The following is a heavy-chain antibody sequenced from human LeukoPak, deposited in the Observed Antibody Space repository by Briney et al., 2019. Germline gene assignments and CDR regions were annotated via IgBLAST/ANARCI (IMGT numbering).Heavy chain of an antibody. CDR2: ISGSGGST. J-gene: IGHJ3*02. CDR3: AKDIVVVTSGSNAFDI. CDR1: GFSFSSYA. Sequence: GGSLRLSCAASGFSFSSYATSWVRQAPGKGLEWVSSISGSGGSTYYADAVKGRFTISRDNSKDTLYLQMNSLRAEDTAVYYCAKDIVVVTSGSNAFDIWGQGTTVTVSS. D-gene: IGHD2-21*02. V-gene: IGHV3-23*01.